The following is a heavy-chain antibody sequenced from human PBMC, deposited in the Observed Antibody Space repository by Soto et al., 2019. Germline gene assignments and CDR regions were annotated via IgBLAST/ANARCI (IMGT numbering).Heavy chain of an antibody. J-gene: IGHJ4*02. D-gene: IGHD6-13*01. V-gene: IGHV4-61*01. CDR3: AREDGDHSSWYYDY. CDR2: IYYSGST. Sequence: SGTLSLTCTVSGGSISSRSDYWGWIRQPPGEGLEWIGYIYYSGSTNYNPSLKSRVTISVDTSKNQFSLKLSSVTAADTAVYYCAREDGDHSSWYYDYWGQGTLVTVSS. CDR1: GGSISSRSDY.